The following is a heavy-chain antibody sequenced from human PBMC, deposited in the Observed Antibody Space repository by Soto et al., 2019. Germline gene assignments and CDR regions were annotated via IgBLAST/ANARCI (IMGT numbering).Heavy chain of an antibody. D-gene: IGHD6-6*01. CDR3: ARERSIAARRNYFDY. CDR1: GGSISSGGYY. J-gene: IGHJ4*02. V-gene: IGHV4-31*03. Sequence: SETLSLTCTVSGGSISSGGYYWSWIRQHPGKGLEWIGYIYYSGSTYYNPSLKSRVTISVDTSKNQFSLKLSSVTAADTAVYYCARERSIAARRNYFDYWGQGTLVTVSS. CDR2: IYYSGST.